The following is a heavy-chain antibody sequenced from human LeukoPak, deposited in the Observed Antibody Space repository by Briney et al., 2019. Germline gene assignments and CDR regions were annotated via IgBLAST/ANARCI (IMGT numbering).Heavy chain of an antibody. CDR1: GGSITSSSYY. J-gene: IGHJ4*02. CDR3: AREVAAGSYRGFDY. D-gene: IGHD6-19*01. CDR2: IYYSGTT. V-gene: IGHV4-39*07. Sequence: PSETLSHTCTVSGGSITSSSYYWGWIRQPPGKGPEWIGSIYYSGTTYYNPSLKSRVTMSVDTSKNQFSLKLSSVTAADTATYYCAREVAAGSYRGFDYWGQGTLVTVSS.